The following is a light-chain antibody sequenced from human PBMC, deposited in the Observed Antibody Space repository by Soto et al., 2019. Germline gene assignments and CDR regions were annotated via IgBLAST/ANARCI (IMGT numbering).Light chain of an antibody. Sequence: QSFLTHPPSLSGAPGQRVTISCAGISSSIGAGYDVHWYQQLPGAAPKLLIYANSNRPSGVPDRFSGSKSGTSASLAITGLQAEDEADYYCQSYDSSLYGYVFGSGTKSPS. V-gene: IGLV1-40*01. J-gene: IGLJ1*01. CDR2: ANS. CDR1: SSSIGAGYD. CDR3: QSYDSSLYGYV.